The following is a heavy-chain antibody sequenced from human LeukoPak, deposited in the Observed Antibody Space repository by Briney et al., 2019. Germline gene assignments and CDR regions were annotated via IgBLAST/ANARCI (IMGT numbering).Heavy chain of an antibody. CDR2: IKQDGSEK. J-gene: IGHJ4*02. CDR1: GFTFSSYW. V-gene: IGHV3-7*03. Sequence: GGSLRLSCAASGFTFSSYWMSWVRQAPGKGLEWVANIKQDGSEKYYVDSVKGRFTISRDNAKNSLYLQMNSLRAEDTAVYYCARGRGYNYGYRVYFDYWGQGTLVTVSS. D-gene: IGHD5-18*01. CDR3: ARGRGYNYGYRVYFDY.